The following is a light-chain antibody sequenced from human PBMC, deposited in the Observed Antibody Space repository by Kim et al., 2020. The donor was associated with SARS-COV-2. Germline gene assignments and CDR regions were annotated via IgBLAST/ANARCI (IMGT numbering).Light chain of an antibody. CDR2: DAS. J-gene: IGKJ1*01. CDR3: QQSYSIPPT. CDR1: QNINTY. V-gene: IGKV1-39*01. Sequence: DIQMTQSPSSLSASVGDRVTITCRASQNINTYLNWYHQRPGKAPKLMIYDASSLQSGVPSRFSGSGSGRDFTLTISSLQPEDFATYYCQQSYSIPPTFGQGTKVDIK.